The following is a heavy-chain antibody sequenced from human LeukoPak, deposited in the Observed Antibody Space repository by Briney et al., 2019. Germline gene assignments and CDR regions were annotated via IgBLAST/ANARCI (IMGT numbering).Heavy chain of an antibody. D-gene: IGHD3/OR15-3a*01. J-gene: IGHJ6*03. CDR1: GFTFSSYW. CDR3: ARQQQYYDIGTSNYREYYYYYMDT. Sequence: PGGSLRLSCAASGFTFSSYWMSWVRQAPGKGLEWVANIKQDGSEKYYVDSVKGRFTISRDNAKNSLYLQMNSLRAEDTAVYYCARQQQYYDIGTSNYREYYYYYMDTWGKGTTVTVS. CDR2: IKQDGSEK. V-gene: IGHV3-7*01.